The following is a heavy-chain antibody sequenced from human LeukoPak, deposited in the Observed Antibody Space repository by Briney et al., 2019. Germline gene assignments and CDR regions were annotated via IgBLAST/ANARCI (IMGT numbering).Heavy chain of an antibody. CDR3: GQDCACGAFGN. J-gene: IGHJ4*02. CDR2: ITSTGLT. V-gene: IGHV3-23*01. Sequence: SLRLSCEASGFIFTNYGTNWVRQAPGEGLEWDSGITSTGLTYYASSVKGRFTISRDNSKRTLYLQTNSLRAEHTALYYCGQDCACGAFGNWGQGALVTVSS. CDR1: GFIFTNYG. D-gene: IGHD4-17*01.